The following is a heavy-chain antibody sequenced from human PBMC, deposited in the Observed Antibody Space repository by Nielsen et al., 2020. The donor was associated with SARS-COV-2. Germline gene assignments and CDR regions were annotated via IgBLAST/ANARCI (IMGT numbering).Heavy chain of an antibody. CDR2: ITMSGAYM. V-gene: IGHV3-21*01. CDR3: GRHDYGGNSPIDS. D-gene: IGHD4-23*01. CDR1: GFKFTSYT. J-gene: IGHJ5*01. Sequence: GGSLRLSCAASGFKFTSYTMNWVRQAPGKGLEWVASITMSGAYMYYADSVRGRFTVSRDNAENSLYLQMNSLRDEDTAVYYCGRHDYGGNSPIDSWGHGTLVAVSS.